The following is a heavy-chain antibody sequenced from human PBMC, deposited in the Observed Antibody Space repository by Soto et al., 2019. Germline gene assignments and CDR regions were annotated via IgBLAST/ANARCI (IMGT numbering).Heavy chain of an antibody. CDR1: GGSISSGYYY. Sequence: PSETLSLTCSVSGGSISSGYYYWSWIRQPPGKGLEWIGNIYYSGNTYYNPSLKSRLIISIDTSKNQFSLKLSSVTAADTAVYYCARGRVAVAGPFFDYWGQGTLVTVSS. D-gene: IGHD6-19*01. CDR2: IYYSGNT. V-gene: IGHV4-30-4*01. CDR3: ARGRVAVAGPFFDY. J-gene: IGHJ4*02.